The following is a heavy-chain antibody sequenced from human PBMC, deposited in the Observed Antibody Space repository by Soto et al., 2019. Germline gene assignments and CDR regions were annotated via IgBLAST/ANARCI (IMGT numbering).Heavy chain of an antibody. V-gene: IGHV3-23*01. CDR2: ISGSGGTT. J-gene: IGHJ6*02. CDR1: GFTFSSYA. CDR3: ARFYYDSSGYLPSPYYYYYGMDV. D-gene: IGHD3-22*01. Sequence: GGSLRLSCAASGFTFSSYAMSWVRQAPGKGLERVSAISGSGGTTYYADSVKGRFTISRDNAKNSLYLQMNSLRAEDTAVYYCARFYYDSSGYLPSPYYYYYGMDVWGQGTTVTVSS.